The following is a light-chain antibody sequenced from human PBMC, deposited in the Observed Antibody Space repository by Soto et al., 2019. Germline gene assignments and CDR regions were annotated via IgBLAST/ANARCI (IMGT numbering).Light chain of an antibody. J-gene: IGLJ1*01. CDR2: DVS. CDR1: SSDIGCYNY. CDR3: CSYAGTTHV. Sequence: QSALTQPPSVSGSPGQSVTISCTGTSSDIGCYNYVSWYQQLPGKAPKLMIYDVSKRPSGVPDRFSGSNSGNTASLTISGLQAEDEADYYCCSYAGTTHVFGTGTKVTVL. V-gene: IGLV2-11*01.